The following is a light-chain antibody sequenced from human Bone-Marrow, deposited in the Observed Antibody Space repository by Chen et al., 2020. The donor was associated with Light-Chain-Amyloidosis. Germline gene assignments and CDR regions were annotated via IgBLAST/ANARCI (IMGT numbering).Light chain of an antibody. V-gene: IGLV2-14*01. CDR2: AVS. Sequence: QSALTQPASVSGSPGQSIPISCTGTSGAVGTYNYVSWYQQHPGKAPKVMIYAVSNRPSGVSNRFSGSKSGNTASLTISGLQAEDEADYYCSSCTSSSSYVFGPGTKVTVL. CDR1: SGAVGTYNY. J-gene: IGLJ1*01. CDR3: SSCTSSSSYV.